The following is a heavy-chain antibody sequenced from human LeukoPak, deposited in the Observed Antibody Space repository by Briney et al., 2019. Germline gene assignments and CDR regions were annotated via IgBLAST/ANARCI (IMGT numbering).Heavy chain of an antibody. CDR2: ISHSGNT. Sequence: SETLSLTCTVSGYSISSTYYGAWIRQPPGKGLEWIATISHSGNTYYTPSMESRLTISLDTSKNHFSLRLSSVTAADTAVYYCARVNAPVATFDYCGLGTLVAVFS. J-gene: IGHJ4*02. CDR3: ARVNAPVATFDY. CDR1: GYSISSTYY. V-gene: IGHV4-38-2*02. D-gene: IGHD1-1*01.